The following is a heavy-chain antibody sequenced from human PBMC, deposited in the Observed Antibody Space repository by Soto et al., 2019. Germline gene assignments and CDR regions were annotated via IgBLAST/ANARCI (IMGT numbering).Heavy chain of an antibody. D-gene: IGHD6-19*01. CDR2: MSYDGSSN. CDR3: AKDRGWSSADLEY. Sequence: QVQLVESGGGVVQPGSSLRLSCAASGFNFSSFGMRWVRQAPGKGLEWVALMSYDGSSNYYQDSLKGRFTISRDKSKNTLYLQMSSLRVEDTAVYYCAKDRGWSSADLEYWGQVTLVTVSS. CDR1: GFNFSSFG. V-gene: IGHV3-30*18. J-gene: IGHJ4*02.